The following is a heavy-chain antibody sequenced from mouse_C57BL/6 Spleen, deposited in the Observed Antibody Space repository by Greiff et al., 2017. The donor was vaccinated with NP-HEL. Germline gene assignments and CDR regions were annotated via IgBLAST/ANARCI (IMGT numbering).Heavy chain of an antibody. J-gene: IGHJ2*01. V-gene: IGHV1-26*01. CDR3: ARKVGNWAYYFDY. CDR2: INPNNGGT. CDR1: GYTFTDYY. Sequence: EVQLQQSGPELVKPGASVKISCKASGYTFTDYYMNWVKQSHGKSLEWIGDINPNNGGTSYNQKFKGKATLTVDKSSSTAYMELRSLTSEDSAFYYCARKVGNWAYYFDYWGQGTTLTVSS.